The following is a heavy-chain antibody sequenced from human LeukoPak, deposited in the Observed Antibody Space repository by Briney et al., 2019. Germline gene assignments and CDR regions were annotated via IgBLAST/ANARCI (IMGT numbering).Heavy chain of an antibody. CDR2: ISSSNSYI. D-gene: IGHD4-23*01. V-gene: IGHV3-21*01. Sequence: GGSLRLSCAASGFTFSSYSMKWVRQPPGGGLEWVSSISSSNSYIDYADSVKGRFTISRDNAKDSLYLQMNSLRAEDTAVYYCARDSPSYYGGKDYWGQGTLVTVSS. CDR1: GFTFSSYS. J-gene: IGHJ4*02. CDR3: ARDSPSYYGGKDY.